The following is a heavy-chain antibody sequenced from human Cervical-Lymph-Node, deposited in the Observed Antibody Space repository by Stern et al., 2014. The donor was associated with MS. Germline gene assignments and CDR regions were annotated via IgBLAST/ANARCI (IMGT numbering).Heavy chain of an antibody. CDR2: INPISGGT. CDR1: KYTFTDYH. V-gene: IGHV1-2*06. D-gene: IGHD3-22*01. J-gene: IGHJ4*02. Sequence: QVQLVQSGAEVKKPGASVKVSCKASKYTFTDYHIHWVRQAPGQGLEWMGRINPISGGTNFAKMFQGRVIMTTDTYTNTDYMEVSRLTSDDTAVYYCARETLFGYYYKPDFETHYFDLWGQGALVTVSS. CDR3: ARETLFGYYYKPDFETHYFDL.